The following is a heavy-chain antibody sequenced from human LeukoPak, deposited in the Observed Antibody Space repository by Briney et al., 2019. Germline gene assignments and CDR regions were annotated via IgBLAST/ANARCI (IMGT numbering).Heavy chain of an antibody. CDR2: IKQDGSEE. D-gene: IGHD5-18*01. V-gene: IGHV3-7*04. CDR3: ARVSYGSFDY. J-gene: IGHJ4*02. CDR1: GFTFSSCW. Sequence: GGSLRLSCAASGFTFSSCWMSWVRQAPGEGLEWVANIKQDGSEEHYVDPVKGRFTISRDDTNSSLYLQMNSLRAEDTAVYYCARVSYGSFDYWGQGTLVTVSS.